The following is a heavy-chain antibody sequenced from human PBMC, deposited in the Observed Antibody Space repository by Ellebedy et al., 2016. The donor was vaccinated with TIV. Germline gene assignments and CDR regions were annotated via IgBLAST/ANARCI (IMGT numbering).Heavy chain of an antibody. V-gene: IGHV3-7*01. CDR1: GFSFSSYW. Sequence: GGSLRLSCAASGFSFSSYWMSWVRQAPGKGLEWVANIRQDGGDKYYVDSVKGRFTIYRDNAKNTLYLQMDSLRAGDTAVYYCATDGSYGDYLSPTHAFVMWGQGTMVTVSS. J-gene: IGHJ3*02. D-gene: IGHD4-17*01. CDR2: IRQDGGDK. CDR3: ATDGSYGDYLSPTHAFVM.